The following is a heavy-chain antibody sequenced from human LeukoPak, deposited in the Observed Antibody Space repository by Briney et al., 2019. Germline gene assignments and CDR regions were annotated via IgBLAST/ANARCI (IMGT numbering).Heavy chain of an antibody. J-gene: IGHJ4*02. D-gene: IGHD2-15*01. CDR3: ARGLCSGGTCYFALDY. Sequence: GGPLRLSCAASGFTFSSYSMNWVRQAPGKGLEWVSSISSSSSYIYYADSVKGRFTISRDDAQNSLYLQMNSLRAEDTALYYCARGLCSGGTCYFALDYWGQGTLVTVSS. CDR1: GFTFSSYS. CDR2: ISSSSSYI. V-gene: IGHV3-21*01.